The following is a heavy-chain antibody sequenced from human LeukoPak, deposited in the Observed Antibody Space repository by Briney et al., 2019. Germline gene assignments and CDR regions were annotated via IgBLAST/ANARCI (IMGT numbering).Heavy chain of an antibody. V-gene: IGHV1-69*01. J-gene: IGHJ4*02. Sequence: KASCKASGGTFSSYAISWVRHAPGQGLEWMGGIILIFGTANYAQKFQGRVTITADESTSTAYMELSSLRSEDTAVYYCALGGSPLPGYFDYWGQGNLVTVSS. CDR2: IILIFGTA. CDR3: ALGGSPLPGYFDY. CDR1: GGTFSSYA. D-gene: IGHD1-26*01.